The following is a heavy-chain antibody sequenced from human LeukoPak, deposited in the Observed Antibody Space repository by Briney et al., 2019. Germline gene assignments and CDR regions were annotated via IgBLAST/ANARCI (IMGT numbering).Heavy chain of an antibody. J-gene: IGHJ3*02. D-gene: IGHD3-9*01. Sequence: SETLSLTCTVSGYSISSGYYWGWIRQPPGKGLEWIGSIYHSGSTNYNPSLKSRVTISVDTSKNQFSLKLSSVTAADTAVYYCASDRFDWPHGGIAFDIWGQGTMVTVSS. CDR2: IYHSGST. CDR3: ASDRFDWPHGGIAFDI. CDR1: GYSISSGYY. V-gene: IGHV4-38-2*02.